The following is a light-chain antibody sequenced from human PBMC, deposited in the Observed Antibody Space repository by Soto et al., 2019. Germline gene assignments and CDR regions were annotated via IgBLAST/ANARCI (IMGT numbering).Light chain of an antibody. Sequence: TVLTQSPGTLSLSPGERATLSCRASQSISSGYLAWYQQRPGQAPRLLISGASNRATGIPDRFSGSGSGTDFTLTISRLEPEDFAVYYCQQYGASPLVTFGGGTKVEIK. CDR1: QSISSGY. V-gene: IGKV3-20*01. J-gene: IGKJ4*01. CDR2: GAS. CDR3: QQYGASPLVT.